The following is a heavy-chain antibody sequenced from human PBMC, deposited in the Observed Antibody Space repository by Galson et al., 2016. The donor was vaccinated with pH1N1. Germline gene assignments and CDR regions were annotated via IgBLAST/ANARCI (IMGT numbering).Heavy chain of an antibody. CDR2: ISGSGGNT. CDR1: GFTFISYA. V-gene: IGHV3-23*01. D-gene: IGHD6-6*01. Sequence: SLRLSCAASGFTFISYAMSWVRQAPGKGLEWVSVISGSGGNTYYGDSVKGRFTISRDNSKNTLYLQMNSLRAEDTAVYYCTKGGSLAAPDEAFDIWGQGTMVTVSS. J-gene: IGHJ3*02. CDR3: TKGGSLAAPDEAFDI.